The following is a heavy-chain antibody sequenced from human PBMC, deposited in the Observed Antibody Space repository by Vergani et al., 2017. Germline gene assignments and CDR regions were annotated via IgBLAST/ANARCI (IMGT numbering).Heavy chain of an antibody. D-gene: IGHD5-12*01. CDR3: AKNGPRGYSGYDYNWFDP. Sequence: EVQLLESGGGLVQPGGSLRLSCAASGCTFSSYAMSWVRQAPGKGLEWVSAISGSGGSTYYADSVKGRFTISRDNSKNTLYLQMNSLRAEDTAVYYCAKNGPRGYSGYDYNWFDPWGQGTLVTVSS. V-gene: IGHV3-23*01. CDR2: ISGSGGST. J-gene: IGHJ5*02. CDR1: GCTFSSYA.